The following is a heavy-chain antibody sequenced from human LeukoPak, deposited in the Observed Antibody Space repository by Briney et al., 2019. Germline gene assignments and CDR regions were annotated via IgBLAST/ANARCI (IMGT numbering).Heavy chain of an antibody. V-gene: IGHV3-7*03. Sequence: GGSLRLSCAASGFTFSSYWMSWVRQAPGKGLEWVANIKQDGSEKYYVDSVKGRFTISRDNAKNSLYLQMNSLRAEDTAVYYCARIKGEREWFGELLPTNWFDPWGQGTLVTVSS. CDR3: ARIKGEREWFGELLPTNWFDP. CDR1: GFTFSSYW. J-gene: IGHJ5*02. CDR2: IKQDGSEK. D-gene: IGHD3-10*01.